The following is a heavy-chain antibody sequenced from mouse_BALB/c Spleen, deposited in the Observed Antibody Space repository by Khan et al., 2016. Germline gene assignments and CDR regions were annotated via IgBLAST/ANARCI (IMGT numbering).Heavy chain of an antibody. V-gene: IGHV14-3*02. D-gene: IGHD2-4*01. J-gene: IGHJ3*01. CDR3: SRGVYDYEFAY. CDR2: IDPANSNT. Sequence: EVQLQESGAELVKPGASVKLSCTVSGFNIKDTYMHWVNQRPEQGLEWIGRIDPANSNTKYDPKFQDKATITADTSSNTAYLQLSSLTSEDTAVYYCSRGVYDYEFAYWGQGTLVTVSA. CDR1: GFNIKDTY.